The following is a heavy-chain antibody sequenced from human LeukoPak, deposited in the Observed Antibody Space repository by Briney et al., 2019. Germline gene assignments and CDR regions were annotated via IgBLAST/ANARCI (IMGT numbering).Heavy chain of an antibody. V-gene: IGHV3-30*01. J-gene: IGHJ4*02. D-gene: IGHD3-16*01. CDR2: ISYDGSNK. CDR1: GFTFSNYA. Sequence: GGSLRLSYAASGFTFSNYAMHWVRQAPGKGLEWVAVISYDGSNKYYADSVKGRFTISRDNSKNTLYLQMNSLRAEDTAVYYCARDMSDYAGHGQSGPFDYWGQGTLVTVSS. CDR3: ARDMSDYAGHGQSGPFDY.